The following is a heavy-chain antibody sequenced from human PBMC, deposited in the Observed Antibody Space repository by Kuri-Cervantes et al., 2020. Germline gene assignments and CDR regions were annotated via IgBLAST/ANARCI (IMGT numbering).Heavy chain of an antibody. CDR1: GFSFSSYA. D-gene: IGHD3-3*01. V-gene: IGHV3-30-3*01. Sequence: GESLKISCTASGFSFSSYAMHWVRQAPGKGLEWVAVIPYDGSNKYYADSVKGRFTISRDNSKNTLYLQMNRLRAEDTAVYYCARFRVALPAYYYYGMDVWGQGTTVTVSS. CDR3: ARFRVALPAYYYYGMDV. CDR2: IPYDGSNK. J-gene: IGHJ6*02.